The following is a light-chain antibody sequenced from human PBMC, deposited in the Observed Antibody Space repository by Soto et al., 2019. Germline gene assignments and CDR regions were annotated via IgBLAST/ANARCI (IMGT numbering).Light chain of an antibody. Sequence: EIVLTQSPGPLSLSPGERATLSCRASQSVSSNNLAWYQQRPGKAPMVVIYGASTRATGSQERLSGSGSGTDFERTSSGLEPEDFAVYYFQQYGRSPFTCGPGPKVHIK. CDR1: QSVSSNN. CDR3: QQYGRSPFT. CDR2: GAS. V-gene: IGKV3-20*01. J-gene: IGKJ3*01.